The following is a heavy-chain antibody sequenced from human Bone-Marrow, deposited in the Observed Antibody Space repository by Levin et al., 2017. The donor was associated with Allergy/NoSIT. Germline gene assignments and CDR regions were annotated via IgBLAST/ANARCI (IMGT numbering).Heavy chain of an antibody. CDR2: INHSGST. CDR1: GGSFRGYY. V-gene: IGHV4-34*01. J-gene: IGHJ5*02. CDR3: ARSPGYDFWSGYYNNWFDP. D-gene: IGHD3-3*01. Sequence: SQTLSLTCAVYGGSFRGYYWSWIRQPPGKGLEWIGEINHSGSTNYNPSLKSRVTISVDTSKNQFSLKLSSVTAADTAVYYCARSPGYDFWSGYYNNWFDPWGQGTLVTVSS.